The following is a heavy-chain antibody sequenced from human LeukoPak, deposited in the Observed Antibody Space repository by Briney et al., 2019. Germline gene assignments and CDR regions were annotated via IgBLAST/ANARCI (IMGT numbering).Heavy chain of an antibody. CDR3: AKDPRLRFGDLLPRWYYFDY. Sequence: PGGSLRLSCAASGFIFSAYGMHWVRQAPGKGLEWVAVISYDGSNESYADSVKGRFTISRDNSENTLYLQMNSLRAEDTAVYYCAKDPRLRFGDLLPRWYYFDYWGQGTLVTVSS. J-gene: IGHJ4*02. CDR2: ISYDGSNE. V-gene: IGHV3-30*18. CDR1: GFIFSAYG. D-gene: IGHD3-10*01.